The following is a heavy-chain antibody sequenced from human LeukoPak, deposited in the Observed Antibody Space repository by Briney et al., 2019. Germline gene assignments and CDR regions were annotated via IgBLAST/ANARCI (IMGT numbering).Heavy chain of an antibody. CDR2: IYYSGST. Sequence: PSETLSLTCAVYGGSFSGYYWSWIRQHPGKGLEWIGYIYYSGSTYYNPSLKSRVTISVDTSKNQFSLKLSSVTAADTAVYYCARAGDYGDPMGRFDYWGQGTLVTVSS. CDR3: ARAGDYGDPMGRFDY. CDR1: GGSFSGYY. J-gene: IGHJ4*02. V-gene: IGHV4-31*11. D-gene: IGHD4-17*01.